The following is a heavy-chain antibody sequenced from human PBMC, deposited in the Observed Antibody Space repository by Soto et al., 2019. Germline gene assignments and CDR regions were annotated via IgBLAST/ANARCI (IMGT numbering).Heavy chain of an antibody. CDR1: DGSISTYY. Sequence: SETLSLTCTVSDGSISTYYWSWIRQPAGKELEWIGHVFTSGTTNYTPSLKSRVSMSLDTAKNQFSLKLSSVTAADTAVYYCARGGSGWYRPHFDYWGQGTLVTVSS. D-gene: IGHD6-19*01. V-gene: IGHV4-4*07. J-gene: IGHJ4*02. CDR2: VFTSGTT. CDR3: ARGGSGWYRPHFDY.